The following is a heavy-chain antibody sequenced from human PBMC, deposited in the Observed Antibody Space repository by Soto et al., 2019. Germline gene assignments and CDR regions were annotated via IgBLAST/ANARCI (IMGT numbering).Heavy chain of an antibody. Sequence: SGKVCCKASGGTFSSYAISWVRQAPGQGLEWMGGIIPIFGTANYAQKFQGRVTITADKSTSTAYMELSSLRSEDTAVYYCASSRGRRQDYYYYGMDVWGQGTTVTVSS. V-gene: IGHV1-69*06. J-gene: IGHJ6*02. CDR1: GGTFSSYA. CDR2: IIPIFGTA. D-gene: IGHD3-10*01. CDR3: ASSRGRRQDYYYYGMDV.